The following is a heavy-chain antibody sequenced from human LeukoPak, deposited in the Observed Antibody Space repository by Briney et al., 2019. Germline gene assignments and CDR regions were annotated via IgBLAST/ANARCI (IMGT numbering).Heavy chain of an antibody. Sequence: GGSLRLSCAASGFTFSSYEMNWVRQAPGKGLEWVALISYDGSNKFYADSVKGRFTISRDNSRNTLYVQMNSLRAGDTAVYYCAREGDYYVTSGFYYYWGQGTLVTVSS. CDR2: ISYDGSNK. J-gene: IGHJ4*02. D-gene: IGHD3-22*01. V-gene: IGHV3-30-3*01. CDR3: AREGDYYVTSGFYYY. CDR1: GFTFSSYE.